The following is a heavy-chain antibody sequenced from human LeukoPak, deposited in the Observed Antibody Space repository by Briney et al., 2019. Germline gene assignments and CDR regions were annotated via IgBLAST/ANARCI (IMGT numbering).Heavy chain of an antibody. D-gene: IGHD5-12*01. Sequence: GGSLRLSCAASGFTFSSYSMTWVRQAPGKGLEWVSYISSSSSTIYYADSVKGRFTISRGNAKNSLYLQMNSLRAEDTAVYYCASGYSGYDTGFDYWGQGTLVTVSS. CDR3: ASGYSGYDTGFDY. CDR1: GFTFSSYS. CDR2: ISSSSSTI. V-gene: IGHV3-48*01. J-gene: IGHJ4*02.